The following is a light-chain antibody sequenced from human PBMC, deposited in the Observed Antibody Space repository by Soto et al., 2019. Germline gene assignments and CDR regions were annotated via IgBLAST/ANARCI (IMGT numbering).Light chain of an antibody. Sequence: EIVVTQSPGTLSLSPGERATLSCRASQSVSSSYLAWYQHKPGQAPRLLIYGASSRATGIPDRFSGSGSGTDFTLTISRLEPEDFAVYYCQQYGSSPHTFGQGTQLEIK. CDR1: QSVSSSY. V-gene: IGKV3-20*01. CDR2: GAS. CDR3: QQYGSSPHT. J-gene: IGKJ2*01.